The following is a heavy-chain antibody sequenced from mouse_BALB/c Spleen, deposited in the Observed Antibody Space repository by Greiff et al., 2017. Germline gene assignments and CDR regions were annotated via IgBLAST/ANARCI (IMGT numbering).Heavy chain of an antibody. Sequence: VKLMESGPGLVAPSQSLSITCTVSGFSLTRYGVHWVRQPPGKGLEWLGVIWAGGSTNYNSALMSRLSISKDNSKSQVFLKMNSLQTDDTARYYCARDYGSSYWYFDVWGAGTTVTVSS. CDR2: IWAGGST. D-gene: IGHD1-1*01. CDR1: GFSLTRYG. J-gene: IGHJ1*01. V-gene: IGHV2-9*02. CDR3: ARDYGSSYWYFDV.